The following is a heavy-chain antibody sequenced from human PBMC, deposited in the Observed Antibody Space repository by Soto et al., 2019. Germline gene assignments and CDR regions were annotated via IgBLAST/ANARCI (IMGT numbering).Heavy chain of an antibody. Sequence: GGSLRLSCAASGITFSTYAMSWVRRAPGKGLEWVSTIGSNGADKQYADFVKGRFTVSRDSSKSTLSLQMNSLRAEDTAVYYCAADYLRHNSLNGYYYSYGMDVWGQGTTVTSP. D-gene: IGHD4-17*01. CDR3: AADYLRHNSLNGYYYSYGMDV. J-gene: IGHJ6*02. CDR2: IGSNGADK. CDR1: GITFSTYA. V-gene: IGHV3-23*01.